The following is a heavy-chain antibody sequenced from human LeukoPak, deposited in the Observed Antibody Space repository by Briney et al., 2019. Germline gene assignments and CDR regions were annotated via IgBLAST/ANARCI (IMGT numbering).Heavy chain of an antibody. CDR1: GGSISSGGYY. CDR2: IYYSGST. CDR3: ARASSGAPRLGFDP. V-gene: IGHV4-31*03. Sequence: SQTLSLTCTVSGGSISSGGYYWSWIRQHPGTGLEWIGHIYYSGSTYYNPSLKGRLTISLDTSKNQFSLSLSSVTAADTAVYYCARASSGAPRLGFDPWGQGTQVTVSS. D-gene: IGHD3-22*01. J-gene: IGHJ5*02.